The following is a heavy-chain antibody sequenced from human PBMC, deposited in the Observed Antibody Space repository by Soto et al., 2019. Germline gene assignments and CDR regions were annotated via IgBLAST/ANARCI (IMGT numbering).Heavy chain of an antibody. D-gene: IGHD1-1*01. CDR2: VSDRGDTT. Sequence: EMQLLESGGGLVQPGGSLRLSCAASGFTFSLYAMSWVRLAPGKGLEWVSGVSDRGDTTHYADSVKGRFTISRDTSKNTLYLQLNALRADDTAVYYCAKDKPGTTSFDYWGQGTLVTVSS. V-gene: IGHV3-23*01. J-gene: IGHJ4*02. CDR3: AKDKPGTTSFDY. CDR1: GFTFSLYA.